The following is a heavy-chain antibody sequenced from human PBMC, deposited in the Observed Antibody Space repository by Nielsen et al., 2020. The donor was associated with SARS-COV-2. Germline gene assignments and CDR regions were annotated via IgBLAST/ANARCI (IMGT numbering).Heavy chain of an antibody. V-gene: IGHV4-4*02. CDR2: VSHSGSI. Sequence: SATLSLTCAVSDGSVSSNDWWTWVRQSPGPGLEWLGEVSHSGSINYNPSLKSRVTLSMDKSKRQFSLRLTSVSAADTAVYFCARGDLVVVPSPILGLGPIFYYFYLDVWGKGTTVIVSS. CDR3: ARGDLVVVPSPILGLGPIFYYFYLDV. J-gene: IGHJ6*03. D-gene: IGHD2-2*02. CDR1: DGSVSSNDW.